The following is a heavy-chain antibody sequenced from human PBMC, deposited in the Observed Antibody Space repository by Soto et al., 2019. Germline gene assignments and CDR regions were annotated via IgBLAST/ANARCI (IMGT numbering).Heavy chain of an antibody. V-gene: IGHV2-5*02. J-gene: IGHJ4*02. CDR3: AHRVLRTVFGLGPTTAIYFDF. CDR2: IYWDDDK. Sequence: QITLNESGPTVVRPTETLTLTCRFSGFSLTTSGVGLAWIRQSPGKAPEWLALIYWDDDKRYSPSLKSRLTITKDTSKNQVVLTVSDLDPTDTATYYCAHRVLRTVFGLGPTTAIYFDFWGQVTPVAVSS. D-gene: IGHD3-3*01. CDR1: GFSLTTSGVG.